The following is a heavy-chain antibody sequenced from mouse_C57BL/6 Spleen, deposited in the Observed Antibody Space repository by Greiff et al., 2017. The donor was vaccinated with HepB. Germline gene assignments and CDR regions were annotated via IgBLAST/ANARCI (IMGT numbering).Heavy chain of an antibody. Sequence: QVQLQQPGAELVKPGASVKVSCKASGYTFTSYWMHWVKQRPGQGLEWIGRIHPSDSDTNYNQKFKGKATLTVDKSSSTAYMQLSSLTSEDSAVYYCAIMGGPYYSNYGAMDYWGQGTSVTVSS. CDR3: AIMGGPYYSNYGAMDY. CDR1: GYTFTSYW. CDR2: IHPSDSDT. D-gene: IGHD2-5*01. J-gene: IGHJ4*01. V-gene: IGHV1-74*01.